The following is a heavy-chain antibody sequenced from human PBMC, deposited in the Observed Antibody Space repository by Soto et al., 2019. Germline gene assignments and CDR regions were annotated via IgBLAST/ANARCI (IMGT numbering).Heavy chain of an antibody. Sequence: QVQLQESGPGLVKPSDTLSLTCAVSGYSITNVNWWAWIRQPPGKGMEWIGYIFHSGTTHYNPSLKTRVTLSVDSSKNHFYLKVYSLTAEDTALYYCARSPYADALDIWGRGTMVTVSS. V-gene: IGHV4-28*01. CDR3: ARSPYADALDI. J-gene: IGHJ3*02. CDR1: GYSITNVNW. D-gene: IGHD2-2*01. CDR2: IFHSGTT.